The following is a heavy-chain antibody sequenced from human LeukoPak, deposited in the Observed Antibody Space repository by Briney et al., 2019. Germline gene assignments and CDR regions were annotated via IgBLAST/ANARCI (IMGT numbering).Heavy chain of an antibody. V-gene: IGHV3-53*01. CDR2: ISGGGST. Sequence: TGGSLRLSCAASGFTVSDNYTSWVRQAPGKGLEWVSAISGGGSTYYADSVKGRFIISRDNSENTVYLQLNSLRAEDTAVYYCARGGDTIGSIRSPFDIWGQGTMVTVSS. CDR3: ARGGDTIGSIRSPFDI. J-gene: IGHJ3*02. D-gene: IGHD3-22*01. CDR1: GFTVSDNY.